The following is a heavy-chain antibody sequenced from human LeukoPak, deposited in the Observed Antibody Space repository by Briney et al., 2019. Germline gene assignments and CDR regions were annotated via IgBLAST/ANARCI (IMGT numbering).Heavy chain of an antibody. CDR1: GFTFSSYA. J-gene: IGHJ6*03. D-gene: IGHD2-2*01. Sequence: GGSLRLSCAASGFTFSSYAMSWVRQAPGKGLEWVSAISGSGGSTYYADSVKGRFTISRDNSKNTLYLQMNSLRAEDTAVYYCAKALPGGGYYYYYMDVWGKGTTVTVSS. CDR3: AKALPGGGYYYYYMDV. CDR2: ISGSGGST. V-gene: IGHV3-23*01.